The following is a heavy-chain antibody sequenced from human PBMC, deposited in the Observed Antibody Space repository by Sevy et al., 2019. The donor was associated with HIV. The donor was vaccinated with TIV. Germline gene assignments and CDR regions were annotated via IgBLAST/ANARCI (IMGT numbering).Heavy chain of an antibody. J-gene: IGHJ4*02. D-gene: IGHD4-17*01. CDR1: GDSSSSYY. CDR2: LYYSGIT. CDR3: ARGLAYYFDS. Sequence: SETLSLTCSLSGDSSSSYYSTWVRQPPGKGLEWIGYLYYSGITNYNPSLKSRVTISVDTSKNQFSLKLTSVTAADTAVYYCARGLAYYFDSWGQGTLVTVSS. V-gene: IGHV4-59*08.